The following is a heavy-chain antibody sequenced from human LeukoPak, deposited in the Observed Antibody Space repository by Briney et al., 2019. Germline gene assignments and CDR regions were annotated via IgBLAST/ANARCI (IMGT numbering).Heavy chain of an antibody. V-gene: IGHV4-34*01. Sequence: SETPSLTCAVYGGSFSGYYWSWIRQPPGKGLEWIGEINHSGSTNYNPSLKSRVTISVDTSKNQFSLKLSSVTAADTAVYYCARCGYSYGSYYFDYWGQGTLVTVSS. CDR3: ARCGYSYGSYYFDY. D-gene: IGHD5-18*01. CDR1: GGSFSGYY. J-gene: IGHJ4*02. CDR2: INHSGST.